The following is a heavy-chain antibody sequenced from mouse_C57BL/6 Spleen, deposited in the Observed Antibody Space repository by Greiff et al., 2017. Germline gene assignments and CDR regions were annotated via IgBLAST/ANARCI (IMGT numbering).Heavy chain of an antibody. D-gene: IGHD3-3*01. CDR2: ISYDGSN. J-gene: IGHJ1*03. V-gene: IGHV3-6*01. CDR1: GYSITSGYY. Sequence: EVKLMESGPGLVKPSQSLSLTCSVTGYSITSGYYWNWIRQFPGNKLEWMGYISYDGSNNYNPSLKNRISITRDTSKNQFFLKLNSVTTEDTATYYCARPGLRPYWYFDVWGTGTTVTVSS. CDR3: ARPGLRPYWYFDV.